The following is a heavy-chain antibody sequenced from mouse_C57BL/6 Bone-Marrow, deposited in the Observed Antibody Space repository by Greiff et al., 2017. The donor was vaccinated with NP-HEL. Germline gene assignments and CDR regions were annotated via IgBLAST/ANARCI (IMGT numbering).Heavy chain of an antibody. CDR3: TSSRYYGSSRAMDY. D-gene: IGHD1-1*01. CDR1: GFTFSDAW. V-gene: IGHV6-6*01. CDR2: IRNKANNHAT. Sequence: EVQLVESGGGLVQPGGSMKLSCAASGFTFSDAWMDWVRQSPEKGLEWVAEIRNKANNHATYYAESVKGRFTISRDDSKSSVYLQMNSLRAEDTGIYYCTSSRYYGSSRAMDYWGQGTSVTVSS. J-gene: IGHJ4*01.